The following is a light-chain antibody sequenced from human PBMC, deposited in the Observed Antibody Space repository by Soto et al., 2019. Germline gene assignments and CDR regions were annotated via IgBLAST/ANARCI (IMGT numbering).Light chain of an antibody. J-gene: IGKJ1*01. CDR3: QLET. CDR1: QSVSSSY. CDR2: GAS. V-gene: IGKV3-20*01. Sequence: EIVLTQSPGTLSLSPGERATLSCRASQSVSSSYLAWYQQNPGQAPWLLIYGASSRATGIPDRFSGSGSGTDFTLTISRLEPEDFAVYYGQLETFGQGTKVEIK.